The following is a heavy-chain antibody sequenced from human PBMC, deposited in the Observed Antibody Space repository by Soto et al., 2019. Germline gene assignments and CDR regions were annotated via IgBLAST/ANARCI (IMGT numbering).Heavy chain of an antibody. CDR3: TRDPAPAGWFDY. Sequence: PGGSLRLSCAASGFTFSSYWMHWVRQAPGKGLVWVSRINSDGSSTSYADSVRGRFTISRGNAKNTLYLQMNSLRGEDTAVYYCTRDPAPAGWFDYWGQGTLVTVSS. CDR2: INSDGSST. D-gene: IGHD6-13*01. V-gene: IGHV3-74*01. CDR1: GFTFSSYW. J-gene: IGHJ5*01.